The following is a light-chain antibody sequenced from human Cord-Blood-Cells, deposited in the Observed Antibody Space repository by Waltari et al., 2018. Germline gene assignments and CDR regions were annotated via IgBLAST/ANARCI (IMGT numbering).Light chain of an antibody. CDR2: AAS. CDR3: QKYNSAPYT. CDR1: QSVSSN. V-gene: IGKV1-27*01. J-gene: IGKJ2*01. Sequence: MTQSPATPSVSPGERATLSCRASQSVSSNLAWYQQKPGKVPKLLIYAASTLQSGVPSRFSGSGSGTDFTLTISSLQPEDVATYYCQKYNSAPYTFGQGTKLEIK.